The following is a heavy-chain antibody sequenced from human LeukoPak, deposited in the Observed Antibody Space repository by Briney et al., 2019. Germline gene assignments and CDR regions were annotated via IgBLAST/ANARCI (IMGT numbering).Heavy chain of an antibody. Sequence: GGSLRLSCAASGFTFSNYAMSWVRQAPGKGLEWVSTISGSVGSTYYGDSVKGRFTISRDNSQNTQYLQMDSLRAEDTAVYYCAKTSSSSWKYFDYWGQGTLVTVSS. CDR2: ISGSVGST. D-gene: IGHD6-13*01. CDR3: AKTSSSSWKYFDY. V-gene: IGHV3-23*01. J-gene: IGHJ4*02. CDR1: GFTFSNYA.